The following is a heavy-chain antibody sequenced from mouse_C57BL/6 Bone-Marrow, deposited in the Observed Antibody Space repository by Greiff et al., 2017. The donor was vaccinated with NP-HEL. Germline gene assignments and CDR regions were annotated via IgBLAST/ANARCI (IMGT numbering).Heavy chain of an antibody. CDR2: IYPRSGNT. CDR1: GYTFTSYG. V-gene: IGHV1-81*01. D-gene: IGHD2-4*01. Sequence: VQLQQSGAELARPGASVKLSCKASGYTFTSYGISWVKQRTGQGLEWIGEIYPRSGNTYYNEKFKGKATLTADKSSSTAYMELRSLTSEDSAVYFCAVYDYDGVYYAMDYWGQGTSVTVSS. CDR3: AVYDYDGVYYAMDY. J-gene: IGHJ4*01.